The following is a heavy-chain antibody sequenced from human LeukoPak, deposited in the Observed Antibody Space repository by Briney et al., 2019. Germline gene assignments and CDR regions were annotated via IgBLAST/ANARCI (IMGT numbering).Heavy chain of an antibody. Sequence: GGSLRLSCAASRFTFSSYWMSWVRQAPGKGLEWVANIKQDGSEKYYVDFVKGRFPISRDNAKNPLYLQMNRLRAEDTAVYYCARDAPPYCSGGSCYSRYWGQGALVTVSS. CDR3: ARDAPPYCSGGSCYSRY. CDR1: RFTFSSYW. J-gene: IGHJ4*02. V-gene: IGHV3-7*01. D-gene: IGHD2-15*01. CDR2: IKQDGSEK.